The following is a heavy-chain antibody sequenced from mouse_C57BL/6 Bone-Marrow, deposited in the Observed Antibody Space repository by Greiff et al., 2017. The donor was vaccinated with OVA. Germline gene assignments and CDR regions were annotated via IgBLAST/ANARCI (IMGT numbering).Heavy chain of an antibody. CDR1: GFNIKDDY. CDR3: TTENYSNRFAY. CDR2: IDPENGDT. J-gene: IGHJ3*01. Sequence: VQLQQSGAELVRPGASVKLSCTASGFNIKDDYMHWVKQRPEQGLEWIGWIDPENGDTEYASKFQGKAAITADTSSNTACLQLRSLTSEDAAVYYCTTENYSNRFAYWGQGTLVTVSA. V-gene: IGHV14-4*01. D-gene: IGHD2-5*01.